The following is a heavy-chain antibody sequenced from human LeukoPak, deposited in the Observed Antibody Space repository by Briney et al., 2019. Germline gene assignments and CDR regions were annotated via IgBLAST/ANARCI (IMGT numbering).Heavy chain of an antibody. CDR2: INTDGSTT. CDR3: ARGRGGSYHY. CDR1: GFTFSKDW. V-gene: IGHV3-74*01. Sequence: GGSLRLSCAASGFTFSKDWIHWVRHAPGKGLVWVSRINTDGSTTTYADSVKGRFTISRDNAKNTLYMQMNSLRVEDTAVYYCARGRGGSYHYWGQGTLVTVSS. D-gene: IGHD1-26*01. J-gene: IGHJ4*02.